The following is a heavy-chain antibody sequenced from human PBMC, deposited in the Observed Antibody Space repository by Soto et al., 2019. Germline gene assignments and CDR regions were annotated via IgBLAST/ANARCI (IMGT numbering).Heavy chain of an antibody. CDR1: GGSISSYY. J-gene: IGHJ4*02. CDR2: IYYSGST. V-gene: IGHV4-59*01. D-gene: IGHD4-17*01. Sequence: SLTCTVSGGSISSYYWNWIRQPPGKGLEWIGYIYYSGSTNYNPSLKSRVTISVDTSKNRFSLKLSSVTAADTAVYYCARSIGDYGSDYWGQGTLVTVSS. CDR3: ARSIGDYGSDY.